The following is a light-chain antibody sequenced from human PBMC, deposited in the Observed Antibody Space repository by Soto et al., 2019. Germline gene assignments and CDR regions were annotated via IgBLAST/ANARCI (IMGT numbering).Light chain of an antibody. J-gene: IGLJ2*01. CDR2: EVT. Sequence: QSALTQPASVSGSPGQSITISCAGTRXDIGAYDYVSWYQQHPGNAPKLLVYEVTNRPSGVSDRFSGSKSGNTASLTISGLQAEDEADYYCNSYTNSSAVVFGAGTKVAVL. CDR3: NSYTNSSAVV. CDR1: RXDIGAYDY. V-gene: IGLV2-14*01.